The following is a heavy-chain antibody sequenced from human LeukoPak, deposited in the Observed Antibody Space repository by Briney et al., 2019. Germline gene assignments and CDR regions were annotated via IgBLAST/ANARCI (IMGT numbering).Heavy chain of an antibody. V-gene: IGHV3-23*01. CDR2: IIGSGGST. CDR3: ARFDFWADY. D-gene: IGHD3-3*01. J-gene: IGHJ4*02. CDR1: GFTFSSYA. Sequence: GGSLRLSCAASGFTFSSYAMSWVRQGPGKGLEWVSAIIGSGGSTYYAGCVKVRFTISRDNSKNTLYMQMNSLTAEDTAVYYCARFDFWADYWGQGTLVTVSS.